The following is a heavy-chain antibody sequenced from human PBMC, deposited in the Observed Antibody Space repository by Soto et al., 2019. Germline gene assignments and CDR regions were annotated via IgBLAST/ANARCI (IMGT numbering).Heavy chain of an antibody. CDR1: GYTFTGYY. D-gene: IGHD6-25*01. J-gene: IGHJ6*02. V-gene: IGHV1-2*04. CDR3: ARAAPYYYYGMDV. Sequence: ASVKVSCKASGYTFTGYYMHWVRQAPGQGPEWMGWINPNSGGTNYAQKFQGWVTMTRDTSISTAYMELSRLRSDDTAVYYCARAAPYYYYGMDVWGQGTTVTVSS. CDR2: INPNSGGT.